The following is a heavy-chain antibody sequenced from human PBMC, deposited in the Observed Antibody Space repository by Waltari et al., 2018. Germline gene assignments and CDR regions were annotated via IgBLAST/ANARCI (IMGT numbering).Heavy chain of an antibody. D-gene: IGHD6-19*01. V-gene: IGHV1-24*01. J-gene: IGHJ4*02. CDR3: ATDPRGSGWYGY. CDR1: GYTLTELS. Sequence: QVQLVQSGAEVKKPGASVKVSCKVSGYTLTELSMHWVRQAPGKGLEWMGGFDAEDGETIYAQKFKGRVTMTEDTSTDTAYMELSSLRSEDTAVYYCATDPRGSGWYGYWGQGTLVTVSS. CDR2: FDAEDGET.